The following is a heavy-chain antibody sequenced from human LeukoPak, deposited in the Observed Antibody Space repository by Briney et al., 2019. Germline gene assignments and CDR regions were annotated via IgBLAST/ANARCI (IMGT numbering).Heavy chain of an antibody. CDR2: IKHDGSEK. D-gene: IGHD3-10*01. J-gene: IGHJ4*02. V-gene: IGHV3-7*01. Sequence: PGGSLRLSCAASGFIFTGYFMSWVRQAPGKGLEWVASIKHDGSEKYNVDSVRGRFTISRDNTKNLLYLQMSSLRAEDTAVYYCARDRRPYYYGSGSFFDYWGQGTLVTVSS. CDR1: GFIFTGYF. CDR3: ARDRRPYYYGSGSFFDY.